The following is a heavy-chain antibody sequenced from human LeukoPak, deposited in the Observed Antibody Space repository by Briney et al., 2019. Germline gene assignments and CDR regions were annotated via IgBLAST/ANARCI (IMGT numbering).Heavy chain of an antibody. Sequence: PGGTLRLSCAASGFTFSSYAMSWVRQAPGKGLEWVSTSSGSGDTTYYADSVRGRFTISRDNSKNTLYLQIHFLRADDTAVYYCAKGLSAVTTRPDDTFDIWGQGTMVIVSS. V-gene: IGHV3-23*01. CDR3: AKGLSAVTTRPDDTFDI. CDR2: SSGSGDTT. J-gene: IGHJ3*02. D-gene: IGHD4-17*01. CDR1: GFTFSSYA.